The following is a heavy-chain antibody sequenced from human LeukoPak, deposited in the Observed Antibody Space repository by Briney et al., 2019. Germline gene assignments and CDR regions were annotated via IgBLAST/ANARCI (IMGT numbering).Heavy chain of an antibody. V-gene: IGHV4-59*01. J-gene: IGHJ4*02. Sequence: SETLSLTCTVSGGSISSYDWSWIRQPPGKGLEWIGYIYYSGITNYNPSFKSRVTISVDTSKNQFSLKLSSVTAADTAVYYCARAPQYYDFWSGYTGVEYYFDYWGQGTLVTVSS. D-gene: IGHD3-3*01. CDR2: IYYSGIT. CDR3: ARAPQYYDFWSGYTGVEYYFDY. CDR1: GGSISSYD.